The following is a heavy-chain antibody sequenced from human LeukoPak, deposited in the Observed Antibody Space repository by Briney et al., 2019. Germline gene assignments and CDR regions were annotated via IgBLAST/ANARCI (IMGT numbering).Heavy chain of an antibody. CDR1: GGSISSGDYY. Sequence: SQTLSLTCTVSGGSISSGDYYWSWIRQPPGKGLEWIGYIYYSGSTYYNPSLKSRVTISVDTSKNQFSLKLSSVTAADTAVYYCARQGIVVPAAVDYWGQGTLVTVSS. D-gene: IGHD2-2*01. CDR3: ARQGIVVPAAVDY. J-gene: IGHJ4*02. CDR2: IYYSGST. V-gene: IGHV4-30-4*08.